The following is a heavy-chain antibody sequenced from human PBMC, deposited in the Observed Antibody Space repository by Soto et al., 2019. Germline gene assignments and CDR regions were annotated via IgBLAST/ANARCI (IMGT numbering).Heavy chain of an antibody. CDR2: FSNSFSDGRT. CDR1: GFTFSNYA. V-gene: IGHV3-23*01. J-gene: IGHJ4*02. Sequence: EVQLLESGGGLVQPGGSLRLSCAASGFTFSNYAMNWVRQAPGKGLEWVSGFSNSFSDGRTHYGDSVKGRFTISRDNDKNTVFLEMNSLRAEDTAVYYCAKVFSPEGGNYFDYWGQGTLVTVAS. CDR3: AKVFSPEGGNYFDY.